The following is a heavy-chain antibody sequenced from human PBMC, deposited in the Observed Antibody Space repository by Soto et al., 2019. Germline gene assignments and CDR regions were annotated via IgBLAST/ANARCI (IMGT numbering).Heavy chain of an antibody. CDR2: ISTGSSNT. D-gene: IGHD2-2*01. CDR3: ASGHCRGTCYSAY. Sequence: ASVKVSCKASGYTFTNYPMHWVRQAPGQGLEWLGWISTGSSNTKCSQRFQGRVTITWDTSATTTYIELTSLRSEDTAVYYCASGHCRGTCYSAYSGQGALVTGSS. V-gene: IGHV1-3*04. J-gene: IGHJ1*01. CDR1: GYTFTNYP.